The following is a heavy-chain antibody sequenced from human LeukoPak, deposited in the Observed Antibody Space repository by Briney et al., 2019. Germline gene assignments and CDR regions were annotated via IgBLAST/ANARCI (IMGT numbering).Heavy chain of an antibody. J-gene: IGHJ4*02. CDR3: ARARIAVAGGLCDY. Sequence: VASVKVSCKAPGYTFTGYYMHWVRQAPGQGLEWMGWINPNSGGTNYAQKFQGRVTMTRDTSISTAYMELSRLRSDDTAVYYCARARIAVAGGLCDYWGQGTLVTVSS. D-gene: IGHD6-19*01. CDR2: INPNSGGT. V-gene: IGHV1-2*02. CDR1: GYTFTGYY.